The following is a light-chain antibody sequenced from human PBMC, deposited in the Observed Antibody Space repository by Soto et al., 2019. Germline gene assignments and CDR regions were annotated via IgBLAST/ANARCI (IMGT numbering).Light chain of an antibody. CDR3: QQYNNWPPWT. V-gene: IGKV3-15*01. J-gene: IGKJ1*01. Sequence: EIVMTQSPATLSVSPGERATLSCRASQSVSSNLAWYQQKPGQAPRLLIYGASTRATGIPARFSGSGSGTAFPLTISRLQSEDFAVYYCQQYNNWPPWTFGQGTKVEIK. CDR2: GAS. CDR1: QSVSSN.